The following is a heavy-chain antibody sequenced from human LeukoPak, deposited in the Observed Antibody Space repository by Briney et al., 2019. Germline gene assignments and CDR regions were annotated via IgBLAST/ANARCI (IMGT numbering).Heavy chain of an antibody. D-gene: IGHD3-16*02. V-gene: IGHV3-66*01. CDR2: IYSGGST. CDR3: ARDGDYVWGSYRPGDY. J-gene: IGHJ4*02. CDR1: GFAVSSNY. Sequence: GGSLRLSCAASGFAVSSNYMSWVRQAPGKGLEWVSVIYSGGSTYYADSVKGRFTISRDNSKNTLYLQMNSLRAEDTAVYYCARDGDYVWGSYRPGDYWGQGTLVTVSS.